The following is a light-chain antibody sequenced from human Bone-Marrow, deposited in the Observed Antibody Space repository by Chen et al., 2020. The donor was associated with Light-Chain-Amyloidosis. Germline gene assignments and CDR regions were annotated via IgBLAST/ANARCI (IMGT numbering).Light chain of an antibody. CDR3: VLYVGSGIWV. Sequence: QTLVTPEPSFSVSPGGTVTLTCGLSSGSVSTNYYPAWYQQTPGQAPRTLIYSTNTRSSGVPDRFSASILGNKAPLTITGAQADDESDYYCVLYVGSGIWVFGGGTKLTVL. CDR2: STN. CDR1: SGSVSTNYY. V-gene: IGLV8-61*01. J-gene: IGLJ3*02.